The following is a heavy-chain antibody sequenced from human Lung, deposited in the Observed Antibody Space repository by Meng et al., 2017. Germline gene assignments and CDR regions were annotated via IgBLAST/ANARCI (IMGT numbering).Heavy chain of an antibody. V-gene: IGHV3-15*01. D-gene: IGHD3-9*01. Sequence: VHLVESGGDLVKPGVSLRLSCAASGFYFSNAWMSWVRQAPGKGLEWVGRIKSNTDGGTAEYAAPVTGRFTISRDDSKSTLYLQLSGLTTDDTGVYYCSWDDRAVSDYWGQGTLVTVSS. CDR3: SWDDRAVSDY. CDR2: IKSNTDGGTA. J-gene: IGHJ4*02. CDR1: GFYFSNAW.